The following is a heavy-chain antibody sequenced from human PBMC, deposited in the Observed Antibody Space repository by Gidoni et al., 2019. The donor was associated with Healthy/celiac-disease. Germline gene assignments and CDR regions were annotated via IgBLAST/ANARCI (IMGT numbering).Heavy chain of an antibody. V-gene: IGHV4-39*01. J-gene: IGHJ4*02. CDR3: ARQWRRYSSSL. D-gene: IGHD6-6*01. CDR2: IYYSGST. Sequence: QLQLQESAPGLVKPSETLSLTCTVSGGSISSTSYYWGWIRQPPGKGLEWIGSIYYSGSTNYNPSLKRRVTISVDTCKNQFSLKLSSVTAADTAVYYCARQWRRYSSSLWGQGTLVTVSS. CDR1: GGSISSTSYY.